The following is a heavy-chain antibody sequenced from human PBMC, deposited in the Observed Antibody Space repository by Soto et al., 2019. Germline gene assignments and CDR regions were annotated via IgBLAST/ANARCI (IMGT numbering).Heavy chain of an antibody. J-gene: IGHJ4*02. Sequence: SVKVSCKASGGTFSSYAISWVRQSPGQGLEWMGGIIPIFGTANYAQKFQGRVTITADKSTSTAYMELSSLRSEDTAVYYCARVPYDYYDSSGYYYDYWGQGTLVTVSS. V-gene: IGHV1-69*06. CDR3: ARVPYDYYDSSGYYYDY. CDR1: GGTFSSYA. D-gene: IGHD3-22*01. CDR2: IIPIFGTA.